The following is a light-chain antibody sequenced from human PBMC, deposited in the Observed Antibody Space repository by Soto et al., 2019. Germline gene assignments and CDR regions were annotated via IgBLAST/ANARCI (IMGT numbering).Light chain of an antibody. CDR3: QHYNNWPPWT. CDR1: QRISSN. V-gene: IGKV3-15*01. CDR2: GAS. J-gene: IGKJ1*01. Sequence: EVVMTQSPATLSVSPGERATLSCRASQRISSNLAWYQQRLGQAPRLLIYGASTRAPGIPARFSGSGSETEFTLTISSLQSEDFAVYYCQHYNNWPPWTFGQGTKVDIK.